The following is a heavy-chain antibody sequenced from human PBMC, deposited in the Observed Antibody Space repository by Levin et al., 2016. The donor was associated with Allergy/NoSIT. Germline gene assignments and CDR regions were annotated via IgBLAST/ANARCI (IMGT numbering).Heavy chain of an antibody. CDR3: AKGGYSSYYYGMDV. D-gene: IGHD6-13*01. J-gene: IGHJ6*02. V-gene: IGHV3-23*01. CDR2: ISGSGGST. Sequence: VRQAPGKGLEWVSAISGSGGSTYYADSVKGRFTISRDNSKNTLYLQMNSLRAEDTAVYYCAKGGYSSYYYGMDVWGQGTTVTVSS.